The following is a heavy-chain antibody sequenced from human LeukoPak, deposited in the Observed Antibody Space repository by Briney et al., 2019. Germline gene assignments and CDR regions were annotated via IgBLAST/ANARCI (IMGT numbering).Heavy chain of an antibody. V-gene: IGHV4-59*01. CDR3: ARVDEGGLRYFDWLYDYNDY. D-gene: IGHD3-9*01. J-gene: IGHJ4*02. CDR2: IYYSGNT. Sequence: SETLSLTCTVSGGSISSYYWSWIRQPPGKGLEWIGCIYYSGNTNYNPSLKSRVTISIDTSKNQFSLKLSSVTAADTAVYYCARVDEGGLRYFDWLYDYNDYWGQGTLVTVSS. CDR1: GGSISSYY.